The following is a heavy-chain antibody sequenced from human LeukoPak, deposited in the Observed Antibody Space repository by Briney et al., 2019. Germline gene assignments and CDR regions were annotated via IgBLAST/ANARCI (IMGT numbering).Heavy chain of an antibody. V-gene: IGHV4-59*01. D-gene: IGHD3-10*01. CDR1: GGSLSSDY. J-gene: IGHJ5*02. CDR3: ARDRGSLHYYGSGRFDP. Sequence: SETLSLTRADSGGSLSSDYWSWVREPLGRGREWGGYIYYSGSTNYNPSLKSRVTISVDTSKNQFSLKLSSVTAADTAVYYCARDRGSLHYYGSGRFDPWGQGTLVTVSS. CDR2: IYYSGST.